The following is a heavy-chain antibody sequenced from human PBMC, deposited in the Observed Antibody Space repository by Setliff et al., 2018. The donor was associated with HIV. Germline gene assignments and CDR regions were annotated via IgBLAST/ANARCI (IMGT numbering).Heavy chain of an antibody. V-gene: IGHV1-2*02. J-gene: IGHJ6*03. D-gene: IGHD3-10*01. CDR3: ATKAQSSGTYYYYYYYMDV. Sequence: ASVKVSCKASGYTFTGYYMHWVRQAPGQGLEWMGWINPNSGGTNYAQKFQGRVTMTRDTSISTAYMELSSLRSEDTAVYYCATKAQSSGTYYYYYYYMDVWGKGTTVTVSS. CDR2: INPNSGGT. CDR1: GYTFTGYY.